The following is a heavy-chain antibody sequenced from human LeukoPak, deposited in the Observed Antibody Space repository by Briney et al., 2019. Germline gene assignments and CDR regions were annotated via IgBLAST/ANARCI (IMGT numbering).Heavy chain of an antibody. CDR3: ARLEYDSSGSLDAFDI. V-gene: IGHV5-51*01. J-gene: IGHJ3*02. CDR2: IYPGDSDT. Sequence: GESLQISCKGSGYSFISYWIGWVRQMPGKGLEWMGMIYPGDSDTRYSPSFQGQVTISADNSITTAYLQWSSLKASDTAMYYCARLEYDSSGSLDAFDIWGQGTMVTVSS. D-gene: IGHD3-22*01. CDR1: GYSFISYW.